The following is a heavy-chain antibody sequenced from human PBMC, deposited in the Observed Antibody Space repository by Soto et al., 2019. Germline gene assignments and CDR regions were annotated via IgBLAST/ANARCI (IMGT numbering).Heavy chain of an antibody. V-gene: IGHV4-59*08. D-gene: IGHD4-17*01. CDR2: IHYSGST. CDR1: GDNSRDLD. Sequence: LVTLSLPSTVFGDNSRDLDCRRIRQTPRKGLEWIGYIHYSGSTNYNPSLKSRVTISVDTSKNQFSLRLSSVTAADTAVYYCARHETLHGDYDYWGQGTLVTLSS. J-gene: IGHJ4*02. CDR3: ARHETLHGDYDY.